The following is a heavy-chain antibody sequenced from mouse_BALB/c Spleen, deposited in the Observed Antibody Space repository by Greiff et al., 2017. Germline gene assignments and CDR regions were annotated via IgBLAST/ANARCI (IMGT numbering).Heavy chain of an antibody. Sequence: EVQLVESGGGLVQPGGSLKLSCAASGFTFSSYGMSWVRQTPDKRLELVATINSNGGSTYYPDSVKGRFTISRDNAKNTLYLQMSSLKSEDTAMYYCARDVGGPWFAYWGQGTLVTVSA. J-gene: IGHJ3*01. CDR2: INSNGGST. CDR1: GFTFSSYG. V-gene: IGHV5-6-3*01. CDR3: ARDVGGPWFAY.